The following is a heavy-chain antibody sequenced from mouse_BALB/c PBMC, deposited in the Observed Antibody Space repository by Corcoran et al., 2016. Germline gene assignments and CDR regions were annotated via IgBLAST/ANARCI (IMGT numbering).Heavy chain of an antibody. CDR1: GFNIKDYY. CDR2: IDPENGNT. J-gene: IGHJ3*01. V-gene: IGHV14-1*02. D-gene: IGHD1-1*01. CDR3: ASKGEGSSYLWFAY. Sequence: EVQLQQSGAELVRPGALVKLSCKASGFNIKDYYMHWVKQRPEQGLEWIGWIDPENGNTIYDPKFQGKASITADTSSNTAYLQLSILTSEDTAVYYCASKGEGSSYLWFAYWGQGTLVTVSA.